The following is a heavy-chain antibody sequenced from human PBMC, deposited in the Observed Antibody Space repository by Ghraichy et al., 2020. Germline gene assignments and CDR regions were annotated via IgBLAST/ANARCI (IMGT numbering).Heavy chain of an antibody. CDR1: GGSISSSSYY. CDR3: AGTTVTTGWFDP. D-gene: IGHD4-17*01. CDR2: IYYSGST. Sequence: SQTLSLTCTVSGGSISSSSYYWGWIRQPPGKGLEWIGSIYYSGSTYYNPSLKSRVTISVDTSKNQFSLKLNSVTAADTAVYYCAGTTVTTGWFDPWGQGTLVTVSS. V-gene: IGHV4-39*01. J-gene: IGHJ5*02.